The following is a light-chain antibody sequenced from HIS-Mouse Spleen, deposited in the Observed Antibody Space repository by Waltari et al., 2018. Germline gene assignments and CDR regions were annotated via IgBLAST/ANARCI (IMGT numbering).Light chain of an antibody. J-gene: IGKJ1*01. Sequence: EIVMTQSPATLSVSPGERATLSCRASQSVSSNLAWYQQKPGQAPRLRIYGASTRATGIPARFSGSGSGTEFTLTISSMQSEDFAVYYCQKYNNWWTFGQGTKVEIK. CDR1: QSVSSN. CDR3: QKYNNWWT. CDR2: GAS. V-gene: IGKV3-15*01.